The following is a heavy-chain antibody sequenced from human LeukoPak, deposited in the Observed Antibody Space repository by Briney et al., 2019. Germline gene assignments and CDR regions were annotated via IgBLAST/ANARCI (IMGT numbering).Heavy chain of an antibody. CDR1: GFTFSSYW. CDR3: ARVLEVPHRGVEYYFDY. J-gene: IGHJ4*02. CDR2: INSDGSST. Sequence: QPGGSLRLSCAASGFTFSSYWMHWVRQAPGKGLVWVSRINSDGSSTSYADSVKGRFTISRDNAKNTLYLQMNSLRAEDTAVYYCARVLEVPHRGVEYYFDYWGQGTLVTVSS. D-gene: IGHD3-3*01. V-gene: IGHV3-74*01.